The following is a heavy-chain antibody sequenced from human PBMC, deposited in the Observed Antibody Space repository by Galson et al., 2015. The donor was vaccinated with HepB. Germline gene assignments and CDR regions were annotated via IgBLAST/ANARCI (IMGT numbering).Heavy chain of an antibody. CDR1: GFTFSSYA. V-gene: IGHV3-30-3*01. CDR2: ISYDGSNK. Sequence: SLRLSCAASGFTFSSYAMHWVRQAPGKGLEWVAVISYDGSNKYYADSVKGRFTISRDNSKNTLYLQMNSLRAEDTAVYYCARDINWNGFLWFDPWGQGTLVTVSS. CDR3: ARDINWNGFLWFDP. J-gene: IGHJ5*02. D-gene: IGHD1-20*01.